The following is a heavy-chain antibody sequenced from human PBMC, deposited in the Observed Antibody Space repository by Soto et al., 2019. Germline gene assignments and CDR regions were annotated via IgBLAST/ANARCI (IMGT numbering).Heavy chain of an antibody. Sequence: QVQLAESGGGVVQPGTSLRLSCAASGFTFSSNGMHWVRQSPGKGLEWVAVIWYDGSKKYYADSVKGRFTISRDDSKNMLDLQMNSLRGEDTAVYYCARAGAGVFGMDVWGQGTTVTVSS. CDR3: ARAGAGVFGMDV. J-gene: IGHJ6*02. D-gene: IGHD3-3*01. CDR2: IWYDGSKK. V-gene: IGHV3-33*01. CDR1: GFTFSSNG.